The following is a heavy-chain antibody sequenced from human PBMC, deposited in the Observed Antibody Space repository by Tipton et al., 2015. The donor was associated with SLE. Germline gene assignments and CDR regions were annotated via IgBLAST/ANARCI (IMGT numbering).Heavy chain of an antibody. CDR2: IWHDGSNE. CDR1: GFKFSTYG. V-gene: IGHV3-33*01. J-gene: IGHJ4*02. Sequence: SLRLSCEASGFKFSTYGMHWVRQAPGKGLEWVAVIWHDGSNEYYAPSVKGRFSISRDNSKSTLYLQMTSLKVGDTAVYYCVRGSYGDPDYWGQGTLVTVSS. CDR3: VRGSYGDPDY. D-gene: IGHD4-17*01.